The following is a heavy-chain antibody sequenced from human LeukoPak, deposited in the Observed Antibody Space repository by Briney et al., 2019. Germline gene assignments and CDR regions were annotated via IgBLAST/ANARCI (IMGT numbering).Heavy chain of an antibody. D-gene: IGHD6-13*01. CDR2: ISGCGGST. CDR1: GSTFSSYA. V-gene: IGHV3-23*01. CDR3: AKAPGGEQQLVMRPAFDY. J-gene: IGHJ4*02. Sequence: GGSLRLSCAASGSTFSSYAMSWVPQAPGKGVEWVSAISGCGGSTYYADSVMSRFTISRDNSKKTLYLQMNSLRAEDTAVYYCAKAPGGEQQLVMRPAFDYWGQGTLVTVSS.